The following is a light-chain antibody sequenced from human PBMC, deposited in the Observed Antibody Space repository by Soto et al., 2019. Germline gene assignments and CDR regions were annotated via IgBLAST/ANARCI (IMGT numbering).Light chain of an antibody. Sequence: DIQMTQSPSTLSASVGDRVTITCRASQGISSWLAWYQKKPGKDPKILIYKTSTLKSGVPSRFSGSGSGTEFNLTISRLQTDDFATYYCQHYNSYPEAFGQGTKVDIK. CDR1: QGISSW. J-gene: IGKJ1*01. V-gene: IGKV1-5*03. CDR2: KTS. CDR3: QHYNSYPEA.